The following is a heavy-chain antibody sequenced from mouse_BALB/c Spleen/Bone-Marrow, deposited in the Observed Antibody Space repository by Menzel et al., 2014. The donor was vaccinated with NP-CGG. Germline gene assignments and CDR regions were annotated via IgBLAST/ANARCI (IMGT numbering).Heavy chain of an antibody. D-gene: IGHD2-12*01. CDR2: INPKNGDT. CDR3: VIGLRLYWYFDV. V-gene: IGHV1-26*01. J-gene: IGHJ1*01. CDR1: GYTFTDYY. Sequence: EVQLQQSGPELVKPGASVKMSCKASGYTFTDYYMKWVRQSHGKSLEWIGDINPKNGDTFYYQKFKDKATLTVDRSSSTAYMQLDSLTSEDSAAHYCVIGLRLYWYFDVWGAGTTVTVSS.